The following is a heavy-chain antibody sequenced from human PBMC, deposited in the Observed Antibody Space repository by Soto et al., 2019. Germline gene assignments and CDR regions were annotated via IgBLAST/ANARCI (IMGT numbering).Heavy chain of an antibody. CDR3: TRDNGNTAMII. J-gene: IGHJ4*02. CDR1: GDSVTSHY. CDR2: LYYTGST. V-gene: IGHV4-59*02. Sequence: SETLSLTCSFSGDSVTSHYLTLIRQPPGKGLEWIGYLYYTGSTNYNPSLKSRVAMSVDTSKNQFSLKLTSVTAADTAVYYCTRDNGNTAMIIWGQGALVTVSS. D-gene: IGHD5-18*01.